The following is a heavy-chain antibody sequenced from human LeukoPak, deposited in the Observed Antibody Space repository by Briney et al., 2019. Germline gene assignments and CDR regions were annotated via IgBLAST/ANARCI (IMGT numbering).Heavy chain of an antibody. CDR3: ARHYVSSACYFDY. J-gene: IGHJ4*02. CDR2: INHSGST. Sequence: PSETLSLTCAVYGGSFSGYYWSWIRQPPGKGLEWIGEINHSGSTNYNPSLKSRVTISVDTSKNQFSLKLSSVTAADTAVYYCARHYVSSACYFDYWGQGTLVTVSS. D-gene: IGHD3-22*01. V-gene: IGHV4-34*01. CDR1: GGSFSGYY.